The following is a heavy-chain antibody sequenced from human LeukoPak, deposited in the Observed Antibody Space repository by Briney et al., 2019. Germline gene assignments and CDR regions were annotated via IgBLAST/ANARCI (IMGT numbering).Heavy chain of an antibody. J-gene: IGHJ4*02. CDR1: GYTFTSYS. CDR3: ARLQEEAFGY. V-gene: IGHV1-3*01. CDR2: INAGNGNT. Sequence: GASVRVSCKASGYTFTSYSMHWVRQAPGQRLEWMGWINAGNGNTKYSQKFQGRVPITRDTSASTAYMELSSLRSEDTAVYYCARLQEEAFGYWGQGTLVTVSS.